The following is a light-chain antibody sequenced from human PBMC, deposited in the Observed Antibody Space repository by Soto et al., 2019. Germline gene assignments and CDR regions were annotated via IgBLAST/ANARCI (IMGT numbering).Light chain of an antibody. Sequence: QSVLTQPPSVSGAPGQRVTISCTGSSSDIGAGFDVHWYQQLPGTAPKLLIYGNNNRPSGVPDRFSGSKSGTSASLAITGLQDEDEADYYCQSYDSSLSASIFGGGTKVTV. CDR2: GNN. V-gene: IGLV1-40*01. CDR3: QSYDSSLSASI. CDR1: SSDIGAGFD. J-gene: IGLJ2*01.